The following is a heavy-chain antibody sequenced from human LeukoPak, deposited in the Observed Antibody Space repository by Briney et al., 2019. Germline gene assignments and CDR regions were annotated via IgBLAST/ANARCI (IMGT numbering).Heavy chain of an antibody. CDR1: GFTFSSCS. CDR2: ISSTSSAI. Sequence: GSLRLSCAASGFTFSSCSMNWVRQAPGKGLEWLSYISSTSSAIYYADSLKGRFTISRDNAKNSLYLQMDSLRAEDTAVYYCARVIGSYGDSAYWGQGTPVTVSS. V-gene: IGHV3-48*04. D-gene: IGHD3-16*01. J-gene: IGHJ4*02. CDR3: ARVIGSYGDSAY.